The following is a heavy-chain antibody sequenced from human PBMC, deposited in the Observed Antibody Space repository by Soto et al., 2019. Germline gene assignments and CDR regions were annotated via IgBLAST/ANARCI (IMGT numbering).Heavy chain of an antibody. CDR1: AFSLSTGGVG. V-gene: IGHV2-5*02. J-gene: IGHJ6*02. Sequence: QITLKESGPMLVKPTQTLTLTCTFSAFSLSTGGVGVGWIRQPPGKALEWLALIYWDDDKRYSPSLRSRLTITKDTSKTQVVLTMTNMDPVDTATYYCIQSRCGGDCLQSYASYYYYGMDVWGQGTTVTVSS. CDR3: IQSRCGGDCLQSYASYYYYGMDV. CDR2: IYWDDDK. D-gene: IGHD2-21*02.